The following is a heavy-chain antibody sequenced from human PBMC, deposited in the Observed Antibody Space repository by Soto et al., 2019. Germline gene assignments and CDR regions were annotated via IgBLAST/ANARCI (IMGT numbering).Heavy chain of an antibody. Sequence: ASVKVSCEASGYTFTRYTMNWVRQAPGQRLEWMGWINPDNGNTKSSQKFQDRVIITRDTSASTAYMDLSSLRSEDTAVYYCARGIATGQLDPWGQGTLVTVSS. V-gene: IGHV1-3*01. CDR1: GYTFTRYT. CDR2: INPDNGNT. CDR3: ARGIATGQLDP. J-gene: IGHJ5*02. D-gene: IGHD2-15*01.